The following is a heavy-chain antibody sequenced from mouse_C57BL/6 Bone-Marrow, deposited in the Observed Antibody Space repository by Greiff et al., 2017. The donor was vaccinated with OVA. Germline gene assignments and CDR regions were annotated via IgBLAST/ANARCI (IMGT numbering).Heavy chain of an antibody. J-gene: IGHJ3*01. CDR2: IWSGGSN. D-gene: IGHD1-1*01. CDR3: ARNVYYCSCWFAY. Sequence: VQLQESGPGLVQPSQSLYITCTVSGFSFTSYGVHWVRQSPGKGLEWLGVIWSGGSNDYNAAFVYRRSISKDNSKSQIYFKMSSLQADDTAIYYCARNVYYCSCWFAYWGQGTLVTVSA. CDR1: GFSFTSYG. V-gene: IGHV2-2*01.